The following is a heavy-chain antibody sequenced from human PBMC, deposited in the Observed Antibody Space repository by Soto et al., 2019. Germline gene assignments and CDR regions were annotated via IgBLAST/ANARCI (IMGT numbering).Heavy chain of an antibody. CDR2: IIPIFGTA. CDR1: GGTFSSYA. D-gene: IGHD6-19*01. CDR3: ARGPFPSLYSSGWYFVD. Sequence: SVKVSCKXSGGTFSSYAISWVRQAPGQGLEWMGGIIPIFGTANYAQKFQGRVTITADESTSTAYMELSSLRSEDTAVYYCARGPFPSLYSSGWYFVDWGQGTLVTVSS. V-gene: IGHV1-69*13. J-gene: IGHJ4*02.